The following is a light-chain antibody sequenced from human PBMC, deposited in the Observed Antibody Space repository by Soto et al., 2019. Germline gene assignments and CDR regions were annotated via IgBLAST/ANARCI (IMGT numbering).Light chain of an antibody. Sequence: QSVLTHPASVSGSPGQSITISCTGTSSDVGSYNLVSWYQQHPGKAPKLMIYEVNKRPSGVSNRFSGSKSGNTASLTISGLQAEDEVDYYCCSYAGSSTYVFGTGTKLTVL. V-gene: IGLV2-23*02. CDR2: EVN. CDR3: CSYAGSSTYV. J-gene: IGLJ1*01. CDR1: SSDVGSYNL.